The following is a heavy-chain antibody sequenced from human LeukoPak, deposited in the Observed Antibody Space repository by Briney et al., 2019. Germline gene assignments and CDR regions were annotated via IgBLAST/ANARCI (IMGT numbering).Heavy chain of an antibody. CDR3: AVDAGATRAVYYYYGMDV. J-gene: IGHJ6*02. V-gene: IGHV1-18*01. D-gene: IGHD1-26*01. CDR1: GYTFTSYG. CDR2: ISASNGNT. Sequence: ASVKVSCKASGYTFTSYGLSWVRQAPGQGLEWMGWISASNGNTNYEQKFQGRVTMTTDTSTSTAYMELRSLRSDDTAVYYCAVDAGATRAVYYYYGMDVWGQGTTVTVSS.